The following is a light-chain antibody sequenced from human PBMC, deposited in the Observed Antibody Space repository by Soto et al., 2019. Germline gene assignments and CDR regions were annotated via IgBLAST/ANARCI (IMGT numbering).Light chain of an antibody. Sequence: DIQMTHSPSTLSGSVLYIVTITFRASQTISSWLAWYQQKPGKAPKVLISGASTLHNGVPSRFSGRGSGTDFTLTISSLQPEDVATYYCQKSLSTLLNFGGGTKVDIK. CDR3: QKSLSTLLN. J-gene: IGKJ4*01. CDR2: GAS. CDR1: QTISSW. V-gene: IGKV1-39*01.